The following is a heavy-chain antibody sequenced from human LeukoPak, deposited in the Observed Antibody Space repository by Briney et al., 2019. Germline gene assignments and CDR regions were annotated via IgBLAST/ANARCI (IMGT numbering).Heavy chain of an antibody. Sequence: SETLSLTCTVSGGSISSSSYYWGWIRQPPGKGLEWIGNIYYREITYYNPSLKSRVTISVDASKNQFSLKLSSVTAADTAVYYCAKQPHAFDNWFDPWGQGTLVTVSS. J-gene: IGHJ5*02. V-gene: IGHV4-39*01. CDR2: IYYREIT. D-gene: IGHD3-10*01. CDR1: GGSISSSSYY. CDR3: AKQPHAFDNWFDP.